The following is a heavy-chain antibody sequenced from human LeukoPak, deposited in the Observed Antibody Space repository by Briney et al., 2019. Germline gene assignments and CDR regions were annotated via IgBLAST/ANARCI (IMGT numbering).Heavy chain of an antibody. V-gene: IGHV1-24*01. CDR3: ATGKNPLYYYGSGNNWFDP. CDR2: FDPEDGET. Sequence: ASVTVSCKVSGYTLTELSMHWVRQAPGKGLEWMGGFDPEDGETIYAQKFQGRVTMTEDTSTDTAYMELSSLRSEDTAVYYCATGKNPLYYYGSGNNWFDPWGQGTLVTVSS. CDR1: GYTLTELS. J-gene: IGHJ5*02. D-gene: IGHD3-10*01.